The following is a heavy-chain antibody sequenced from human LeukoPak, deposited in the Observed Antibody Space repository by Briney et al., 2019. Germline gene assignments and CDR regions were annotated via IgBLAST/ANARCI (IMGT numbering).Heavy chain of an antibody. D-gene: IGHD6-19*01. Sequence: SQTLSLTCTVSGGSISGGSYYWSWIRQPAGQGLEWIGRIYTSGSTNYNPSLKSRVTISVDTSKNQFSLKLSSVTAADTAVYYCARTAGYSSGWYVPFDPWGQGTLVTVSS. CDR3: ARTAGYSSGWYVPFDP. V-gene: IGHV4-61*02. CDR1: GGSISGGSYY. J-gene: IGHJ5*02. CDR2: IYTSGST.